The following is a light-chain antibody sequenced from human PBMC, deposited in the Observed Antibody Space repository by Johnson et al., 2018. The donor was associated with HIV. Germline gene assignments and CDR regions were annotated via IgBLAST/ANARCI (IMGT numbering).Light chain of an antibody. CDR2: DNN. V-gene: IGLV1-51*01. CDR3: ATWDTSLSTGGV. CDR1: SSNIGNNY. J-gene: IGLJ1*01. Sequence: QSVLTQPPSVSAAPGQKVIISCSGSSSNIGNNYVSWYQHLPGTAPKLLIYDNNKRPSGIPDRFSGSKYGTSATLDITGLQTGDEADYYCATWDTSLSTGGVFGTGTKVTVL.